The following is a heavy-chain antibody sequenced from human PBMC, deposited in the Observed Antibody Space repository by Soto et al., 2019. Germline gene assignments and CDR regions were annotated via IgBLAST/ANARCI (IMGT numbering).Heavy chain of an antibody. CDR1: GGSISSGTYY. CDR3: ARLGGGAFDN. Sequence: SETLSLTCTVSGGSISSGTYYWGWIRQPPGKGLEWIANIYHRGTTHYNPPLKTRVTISVDTSKNQFSLTLSSVTAADTAVYYCARLGGGAFDNWGQGTPVTVSS. CDR2: IYHRGTT. V-gene: IGHV4-39*01. J-gene: IGHJ4*02. D-gene: IGHD3-3*01.